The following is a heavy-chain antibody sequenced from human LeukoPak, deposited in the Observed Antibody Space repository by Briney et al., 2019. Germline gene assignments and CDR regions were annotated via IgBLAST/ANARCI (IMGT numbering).Heavy chain of an antibody. D-gene: IGHD3-16*01. CDR1: GFTFSSYG. CDR3: ARGGQPLGMDV. V-gene: IGHV3-30*03. J-gene: IGHJ6*02. Sequence: GGSLRLSCAASGFTFSSYGMHWVRQAPGKGLEWVAVISYDGSNKYYADSVKGRFTISRDNSKNTLYLQMNSLRAEDTAVYYCARGGQPLGMDVWGQGTTVTVSS. CDR2: ISYDGSNK.